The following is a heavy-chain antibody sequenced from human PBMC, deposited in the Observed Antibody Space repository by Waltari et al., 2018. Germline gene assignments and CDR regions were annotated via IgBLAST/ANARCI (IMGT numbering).Heavy chain of an antibody. V-gene: IGHV3-66*02. CDR1: GFTVSSNY. D-gene: IGHD1-1*01. CDR3: AKDNRARYFYGMDV. CDR2: IYSGGRT. Sequence: EVQLVESGGGLVQPGGSLRLSCAASGFTVSSNYMSWVRQAPGKGLEWVSVIYSGGRTYYADSGKGRFTISRDNSKNTLYLQMNSLRAEDTAVYYCAKDNRARYFYGMDVWGQGTTVTVSS. J-gene: IGHJ6*02.